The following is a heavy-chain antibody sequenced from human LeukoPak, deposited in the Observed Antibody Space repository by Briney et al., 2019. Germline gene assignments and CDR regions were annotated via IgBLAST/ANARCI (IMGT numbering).Heavy chain of an antibody. D-gene: IGHD6-13*01. Sequence: GGSLRLSCAASGFTFSNYEMYWVRQAPGKGLEWLSYISSSGSTLYYADSVKGRFTIPRDNAKSSLYLQMNSLRAEDTAVYYCARYGQQLVSDYWGQGTLLTVSS. CDR1: GFTFSNYE. J-gene: IGHJ4*02. CDR2: ISSSGSTL. V-gene: IGHV3-48*03. CDR3: ARYGQQLVSDY.